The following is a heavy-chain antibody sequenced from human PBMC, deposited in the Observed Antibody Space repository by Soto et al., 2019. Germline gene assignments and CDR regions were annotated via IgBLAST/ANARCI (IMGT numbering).Heavy chain of an antibody. D-gene: IGHD3-16*01. J-gene: IGHJ4*02. CDR3: AREGWLGELLY. V-gene: IGHV1-18*01. CDR2: ISGYNGNA. Sequence: VQLVQSGNEVQRPGDSVKVSCTTSGYTFSSYGIIWVRQAHGQGLEWMGWISGYNGNADYAQKFQGRVHMTTDTSTSTVFMELRNLRSDDTAIYYWAREGWLGELLYWGQGSLVTVS. CDR1: GYTFSSYG.